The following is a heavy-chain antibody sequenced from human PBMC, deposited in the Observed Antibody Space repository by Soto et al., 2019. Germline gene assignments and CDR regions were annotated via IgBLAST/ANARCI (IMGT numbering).Heavy chain of an antibody. D-gene: IGHD2-15*01. J-gene: IGHJ6*03. CDR3: ARGSYCSGGSCYRRTTYYYYMDV. Sequence: SETLSLTCAVYGGSFIGYYWSWILQPPGKGLEWIGEINHSGSTNYNPSLKSRVTISVDTSKNQFSLKLSSVTAADTAVYYCARGSYCSGGSCYRRTTYYYYMDVWGKGTTVTVSS. CDR1: GGSFIGYY. CDR2: INHSGST. V-gene: IGHV4-34*01.